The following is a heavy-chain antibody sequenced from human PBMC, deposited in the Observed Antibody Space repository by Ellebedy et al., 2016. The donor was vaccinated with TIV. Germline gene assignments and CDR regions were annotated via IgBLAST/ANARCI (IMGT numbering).Heavy chain of an antibody. Sequence: PGGSLRLSCAASGFSVNTYALHWVRQAPGKGLEWLSYISVTSRNIYYADSVKVRFTVSRDNARNSQILHMDSLRDEDTAVYYCARSPVPDGLDLWGQGTTVIVSS. D-gene: IGHD1-14*01. CDR1: GFSVNTYA. V-gene: IGHV3-48*02. CDR3: ARSPVPDGLDL. CDR2: ISVTSRNI. J-gene: IGHJ6*02.